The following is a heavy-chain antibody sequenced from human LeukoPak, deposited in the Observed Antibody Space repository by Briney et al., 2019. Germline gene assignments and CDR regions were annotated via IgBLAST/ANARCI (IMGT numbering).Heavy chain of an antibody. V-gene: IGHV3-30*02. CDR2: IRYDGSNK. CDR3: AKPSSSSNSGVDY. D-gene: IGHD6-6*01. Sequence: GGSLRLSCAASGFTFSSYSMNWVRQAPGKGLEWVAFIRYDGSNKYYADSVKGRFTISRDNSKNTLYLQMNSLRAEDTAVYYCAKPSSSSNSGVDYWGQGTLVTVSS. CDR1: GFTFSSYS. J-gene: IGHJ4*02.